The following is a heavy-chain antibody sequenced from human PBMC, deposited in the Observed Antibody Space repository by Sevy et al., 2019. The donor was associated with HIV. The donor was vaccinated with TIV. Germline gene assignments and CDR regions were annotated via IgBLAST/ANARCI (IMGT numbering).Heavy chain of an antibody. J-gene: IGHJ4*02. CDR1: GFIFSDYY. Sequence: GGSLRLSCAVSGFIFSDYYMSWIRQAPGRGLQWVSYIGASGNTIYYADSVKGRFAISRDNANSSLYLQMSSLRAEDTAIYYCARAQYGSGYFDYWGQGTLVTVSS. CDR2: IGASGNTI. V-gene: IGHV3-11*01. D-gene: IGHD3-10*01. CDR3: ARAQYGSGYFDY.